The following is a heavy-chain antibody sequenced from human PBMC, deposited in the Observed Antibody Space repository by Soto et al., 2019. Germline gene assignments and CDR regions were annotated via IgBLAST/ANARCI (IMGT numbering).Heavy chain of an antibody. J-gene: IGHJ6*02. CDR1: GEPFTDHF. CDR2: INHGGRT. Sequence: QVQLQQWGAGLLKPSETLSLTCAVSGEPFTDHFCTWILQAPGKGLEWIGEINHGGRTYFNPSLKSRVTLSVDTSKNQFSLVLVSLTAADTGVYYCARGRVTNYYYYGADVWGQGTTVTVSS. CDR3: ARGRVTNYYYYGADV. V-gene: IGHV4-34*02. D-gene: IGHD2-8*01.